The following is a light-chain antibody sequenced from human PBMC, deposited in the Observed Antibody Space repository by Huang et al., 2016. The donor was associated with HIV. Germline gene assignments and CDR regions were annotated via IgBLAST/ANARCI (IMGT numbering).Light chain of an antibody. J-gene: IGKJ1*01. CDR3: QQYSDWPRGT. Sequence: EIVMTQSPDTLSVSPGERVSLSYRASQCVSSSFAWYQQNPGQSPRLVFYDAATRAPGIPARCRGSGSGTDFTLTITSLQSEDVAFYYCQQYSDWPRGTFGQGTRVEIK. CDR2: DAA. V-gene: IGKV3-15*01. CDR1: QCVSSS.